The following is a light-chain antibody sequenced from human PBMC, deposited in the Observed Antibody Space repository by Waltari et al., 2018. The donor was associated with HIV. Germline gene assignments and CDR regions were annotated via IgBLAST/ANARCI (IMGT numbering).Light chain of an antibody. J-gene: IGKJ2*01. V-gene: IGKV4-1*01. CDR2: WAS. CDR1: QSVVYSSNNKNY. Sequence: DSVMTKSPESLAVSLGERATINCKSSQSVVYSSNNKNYLAWYQQKPGQPPKLLIYWASTRESGVPDRFSGSGSGTDCTLNISSLQTEDVAVYYWQQYYSNSYTFGQGTKLEIK. CDR3: QQYYSNSYT.